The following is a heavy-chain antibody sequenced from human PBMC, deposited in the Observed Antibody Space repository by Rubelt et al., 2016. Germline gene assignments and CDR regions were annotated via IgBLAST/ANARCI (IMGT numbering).Heavy chain of an antibody. CDR2: ISAYNGNT. D-gene: IGHD6-6*01. J-gene: IGHJ4*02. V-gene: IGHV1-18*01. Sequence: QVQLVQSGAAVTKPGSSVKVSCKASGGTFSSYAISWVRQPPGQGLEWMGWISAYNGNTNYAQTLQGRVTMTTDTSTSTAYMELRSLRSDDTAVYYCAGGGIAARLFDYWGQGTLVTVSS. CDR1: GGTFSSYA. CDR3: AGGGIAARLFDY.